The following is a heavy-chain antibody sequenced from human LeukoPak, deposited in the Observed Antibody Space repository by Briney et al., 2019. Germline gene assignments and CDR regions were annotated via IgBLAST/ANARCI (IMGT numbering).Heavy chain of an antibody. CDR1: GYTFTSYG. CDR2: MNPNSGNT. V-gene: IGHV1-8*01. D-gene: IGHD2-15*01. J-gene: IGHJ4*02. Sequence: ASVKVSCKASGYTFTSYGINWVRQATGQGLEWMGWMNPNSGNTGYAQKFQGRVTMTRHTSISTAYMELSSLRSEDTAVYYCARPVTSSCYSLDYWGQGPLVTVSS. CDR3: ARPVTSSCYSLDY.